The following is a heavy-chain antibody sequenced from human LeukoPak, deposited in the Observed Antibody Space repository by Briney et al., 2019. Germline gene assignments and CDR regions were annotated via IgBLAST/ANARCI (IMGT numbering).Heavy chain of an antibody. CDR2: IGGSGGST. CDR1: GFTFSSYA. Sequence: GGSLRLSCAASGFTFSSYAMSWVRQAPGKGLEWVSSIGGSGGSTYYADSVKGRFTISRDNSKNTLYLQMNSLRAEDTAVYYCAKDSAGSGYYPRFDYWGQGTLVTVSS. D-gene: IGHD3-22*01. CDR3: AKDSAGSGYYPRFDY. V-gene: IGHV3-23*01. J-gene: IGHJ4*02.